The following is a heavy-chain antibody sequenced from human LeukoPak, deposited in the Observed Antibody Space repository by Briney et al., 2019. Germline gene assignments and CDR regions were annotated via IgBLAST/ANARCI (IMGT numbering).Heavy chain of an antibody. J-gene: IGHJ3*02. V-gene: IGHV4-4*07. CDR3: ARVLGAYYDILTGSEAFDI. CDR1: GGSISSYY. D-gene: IGHD3-9*01. CDR2: IYTSGST. Sequence: PSQTLSLTCTVSGGSISSYYWSWIRQPAGKGLEWIGRIYTSGSTNYNPSLKSRVTMSVDTSKNQFSLKLSSVTAADTAVYYCARVLGAYYDILTGSEAFDIWGQGTMVTVSS.